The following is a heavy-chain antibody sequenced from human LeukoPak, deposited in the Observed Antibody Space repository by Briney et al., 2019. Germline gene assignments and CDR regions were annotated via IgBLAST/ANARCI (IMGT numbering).Heavy chain of an antibody. J-gene: IGHJ5*02. V-gene: IGHV4-39*07. CDR2: IYYSGST. D-gene: IGHD5-18*01. CDR3: ARSPPNSSYIRFDP. Sequence: SETLSLTCTVSGGSISSSSYYWGWIRQPPGKGLEWIGSIYYSGSTYYNPSLKSRVTISVDTSKNQFSLKLSSVTAADTAVYHCARSPPNSSYIRFDPWGQGTLVTVSS. CDR1: GGSISSSSYY.